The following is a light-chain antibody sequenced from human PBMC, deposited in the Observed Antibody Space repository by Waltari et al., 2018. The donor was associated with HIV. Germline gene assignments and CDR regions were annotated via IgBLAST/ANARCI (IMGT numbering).Light chain of an antibody. Sequence: QSALAQPASVSGSPGQSITISCTGTSSDVGSYNYVSWHQHHPGKAPKLMIYEVTSRPSGVSNLSSGSQAGNTASLTIAGLQDEDEADYYCSSFTASGTQVFGGGTKLTVL. J-gene: IGLJ3*02. CDR2: EVT. CDR1: SSDVGSYNY. V-gene: IGLV2-14*01. CDR3: SSFTASGTQV.